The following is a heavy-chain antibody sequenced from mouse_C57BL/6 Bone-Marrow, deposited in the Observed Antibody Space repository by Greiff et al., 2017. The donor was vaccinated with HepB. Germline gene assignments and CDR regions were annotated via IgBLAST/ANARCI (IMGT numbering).Heavy chain of an antibody. J-gene: IGHJ4*01. D-gene: IGHD1-1*01. CDR1: GFTFSSYA. CDR2: ISSGGDYI. Sequence: EVMLVESGEGLVKPGGSLKLSCAASGFTFSSYAMSWVRQTPEKRLEWVAYISSGGDYIYYADTVKGRFTISRDNARNTLYLQMSSLKSEDTAMYYCTRDPLGSSYDYAMDHWGQGTSVTVSS. V-gene: IGHV5-9-1*02. CDR3: TRDPLGSSYDYAMDH.